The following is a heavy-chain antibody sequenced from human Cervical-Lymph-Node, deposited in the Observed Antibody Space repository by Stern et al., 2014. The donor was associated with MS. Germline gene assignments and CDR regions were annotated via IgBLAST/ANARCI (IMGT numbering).Heavy chain of an antibody. CDR1: GVTFRNYW. J-gene: IGHJ4*02. Sequence: EDQLVESGGGLVRPGGSLRLSCAASGVTFRNYWMSWVRQAPGKGLEWVGHRDRDGSEKNYADSVKGRFTISRDNAKNSLYLEMNSLRDEDTAVYYCVREDSDFDYWGQGTLVAVSS. CDR2: RDRDGSEK. V-gene: IGHV3-7*01. CDR3: VREDSDFDY.